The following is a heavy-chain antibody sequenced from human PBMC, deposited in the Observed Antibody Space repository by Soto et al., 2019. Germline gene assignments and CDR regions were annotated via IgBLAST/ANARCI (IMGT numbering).Heavy chain of an antibody. D-gene: IGHD2-15*01. CDR1: GFPFSKAW. V-gene: IGHV3-15*01. CDR2: IKSKADGGTT. CDR3: TKVLGYCSGGNCFTFDY. Sequence: GWSLRLSCAASGFPFSKAWMSGVRQVPGKGLEWVGRIKSKADGGTTDYAAPVKGRFTISSDDSSNTLYLQMNSLKTEDTAVNYCTKVLGYCSGGNCFTFDYWGQGAVVTVSS. J-gene: IGHJ4*02.